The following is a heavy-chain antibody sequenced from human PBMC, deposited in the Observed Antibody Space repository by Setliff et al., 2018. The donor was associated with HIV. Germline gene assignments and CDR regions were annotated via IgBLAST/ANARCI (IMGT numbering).Heavy chain of an antibody. CDR2: IYTSGST. D-gene: IGHD6-13*01. CDR3: ARGTVSSSWYYFDY. CDR1: GGSISSYY. J-gene: IGHJ4*02. V-gene: IGHV4-4*08. Sequence: SETLSLTCTVSGGSISSYYWSWIRQPPGKGLEWIGHIYTSGSTNYNPSLKSRVTISVDTSKNQFSLKLSSVTAADTAVYYCARGTVSSSWYYFDYWGQGTLVTVSS.